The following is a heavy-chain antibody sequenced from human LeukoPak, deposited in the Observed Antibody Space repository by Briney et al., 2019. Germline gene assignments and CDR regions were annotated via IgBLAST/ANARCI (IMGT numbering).Heavy chain of an antibody. J-gene: IGHJ4*02. CDR2: ISYDGSNK. CDR1: GFTFSSYG. Sequence: GRSLRLSCAASGFTFSSYGMHWVRQAPGKGVEGVAVISYDGSNKYYADSVKGRFTISRENSKNTLYLQMNSLRAEDTAVYYCANYDSSGYQLDYWGQGTLVTVSS. V-gene: IGHV3-30*18. D-gene: IGHD3-22*01. CDR3: ANYDSSGYQLDY.